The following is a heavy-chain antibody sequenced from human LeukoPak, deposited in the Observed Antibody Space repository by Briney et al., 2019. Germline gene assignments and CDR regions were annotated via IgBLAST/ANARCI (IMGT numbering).Heavy chain of an antibody. Sequence: TSETPSLTCTVSGGSISSYYWSWIRQPPGKGLEWIGYIYYSGSTNYNPSLKSRVTISVDTSKNQFSLKLSSVTAADTAVYYCARDLYGDYVEGPVGYWGQGTLVTVSS. CDR3: ARDLYGDYVEGPVGY. J-gene: IGHJ4*02. V-gene: IGHV4-59*01. D-gene: IGHD4-17*01. CDR2: IYYSGST. CDR1: GGSISSYY.